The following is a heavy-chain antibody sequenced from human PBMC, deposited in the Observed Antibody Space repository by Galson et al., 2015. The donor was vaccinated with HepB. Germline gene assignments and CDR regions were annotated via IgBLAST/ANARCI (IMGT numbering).Heavy chain of an antibody. CDR3: AIRSGWSQAGSFLS. D-gene: IGHD6-19*01. J-gene: IGHJ5*02. CDR2: ISGSGGKT. Sequence: SLRLSCAASGFTFNSYDMTWVRQAPGMGLEWVSFISGSGGKTYYADSVKGRFTISRDNSKNTLYLQMKSLRADDTAIYYCAIRSGWSQAGSFLSWGQGTLVTVSS. V-gene: IGHV3-23*01. CDR1: GFTFNSYD.